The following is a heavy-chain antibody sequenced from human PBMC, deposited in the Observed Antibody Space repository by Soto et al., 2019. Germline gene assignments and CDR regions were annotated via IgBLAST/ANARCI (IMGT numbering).Heavy chain of an antibody. CDR1: GFSFNDNW. CDR3: ARESEDLTSNFDY. J-gene: IGHJ4*02. V-gene: IGHV3-74*01. Sequence: GGSLRLSCAGSGFSFNDNWMHWVRQVPGKGLMWVSRLKSDGRDTIYADSVKGRFTVSRDSAKNTLYLQMNSLRAEDTAVYYCARESEDLTSNFDYWGQGTLVTVSS. CDR2: LKSDGRDT.